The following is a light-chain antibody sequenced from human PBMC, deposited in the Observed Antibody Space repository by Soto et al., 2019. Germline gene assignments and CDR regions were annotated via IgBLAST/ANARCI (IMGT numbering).Light chain of an antibody. CDR2: EVS. J-gene: IGLJ2*01. Sequence: QSALTQPASVSGSPGQSITISCTGTSSDVGGYNYVSWYQQHPGKAPKLMIYEVSHRPSGVSNRFSGSKSGNTASLTISGLQAEDEADYYCSSYTSSSTLGGVFGGGTKLTVL. V-gene: IGLV2-14*01. CDR3: SSYTSSSTLGGV. CDR1: SSDVGGYNY.